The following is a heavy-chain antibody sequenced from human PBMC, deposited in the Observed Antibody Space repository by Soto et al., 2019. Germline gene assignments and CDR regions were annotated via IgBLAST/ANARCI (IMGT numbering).Heavy chain of an antibody. V-gene: IGHV3-30-3*01. J-gene: IGHJ4*02. CDR2: ISYDGSNK. CDR1: GFTFSSYA. Sequence: QVQLVESGGGVVQPGRSLRLSCAASGFTFSSYAMHWVRQAPGKGLEWVAVISYDGSNKYYADSVKGRFTISRDNSKNTRYLQMNSLRAEDTAVYYCARASRKPLYYYDSSGYYSGGYFDYWGQGTLVTVSS. D-gene: IGHD3-22*01. CDR3: ARASRKPLYYYDSSGYYSGGYFDY.